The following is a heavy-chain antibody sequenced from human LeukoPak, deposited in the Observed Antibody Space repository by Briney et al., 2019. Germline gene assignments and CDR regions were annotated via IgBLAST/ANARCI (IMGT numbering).Heavy chain of an antibody. J-gene: IGHJ6*02. CDR3: ARDGKQQLVPHYYYYGMDV. V-gene: IGHV3-48*01. CDR1: GFTFSSYS. D-gene: IGHD6-13*01. Sequence: GGSLRLSCAASGFTFSSYSMNWVRQAPGKGLEWVSYISSSSSTIYFADSVEGRFTISRDNAKNALYLQMNSLRAEDTAVYYCARDGKQQLVPHYYYYGMDVWGQGTTVTVSS. CDR2: ISSSSSTI.